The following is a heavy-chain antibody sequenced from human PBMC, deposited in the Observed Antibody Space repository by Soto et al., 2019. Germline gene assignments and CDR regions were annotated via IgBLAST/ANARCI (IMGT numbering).Heavy chain of an antibody. D-gene: IGHD3-10*01. CDR2: IWYDGSNK. J-gene: IGHJ4*02. CDR3: ARDSNLDYGSGSGVFDY. CDR1: GFTFSSYG. V-gene: IGHV3-33*01. Sequence: QVQLVESGGGVVQPGRSLRLSCAASGFTFSSYGMHWVRQAPGKGLEWVAVIWYDGSNKYYADSVKGRFTISRDNSKNTLYLQMNSLRAEDTAVYYCARDSNLDYGSGSGVFDYWGQGTLVTVSS.